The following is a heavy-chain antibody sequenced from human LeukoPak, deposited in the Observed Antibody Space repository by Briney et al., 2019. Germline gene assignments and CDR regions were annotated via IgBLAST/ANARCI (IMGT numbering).Heavy chain of an antibody. Sequence: GGSLRLSCAASGFTFSTYAMTWVRQAPGKGLEWVSVIRGSGGNTYYADSVKGRFTISRDNSKNTLYLQMNSLRAEDTAVYYCARDGGTDTHDWYFDLWGRGTQVTVSS. CDR2: IRGSGGNT. CDR1: GFTFSTYA. V-gene: IGHV3-23*01. J-gene: IGHJ2*01. D-gene: IGHD3-16*01. CDR3: ARDGGTDTHDWYFDL.